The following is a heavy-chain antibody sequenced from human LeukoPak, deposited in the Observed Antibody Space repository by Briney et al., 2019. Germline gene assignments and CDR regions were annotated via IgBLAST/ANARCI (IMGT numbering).Heavy chain of an antibody. J-gene: IGHJ4*02. Sequence: ASVKVSCKASGYTFTGYYIHWVRQAPGQGLEWTGWISPNSGGTNYAQKFQGSATMTRDTSSSTAYMELSRLRSDDTAVYYCARDPGANYFDYWGQGTLVTVSS. CDR3: ARDPGANYFDY. CDR2: ISPNSGGT. CDR1: GYTFTGYY. D-gene: IGHD7-27*01. V-gene: IGHV1-2*02.